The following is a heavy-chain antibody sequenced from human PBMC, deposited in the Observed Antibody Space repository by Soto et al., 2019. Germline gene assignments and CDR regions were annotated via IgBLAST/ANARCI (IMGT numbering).Heavy chain of an antibody. D-gene: IGHD2-2*01. CDR3: AHRPKVWITTSCYGGFDY. J-gene: IGHJ4*02. CDR2: IYWDDDK. V-gene: IGHV2-5*02. Sequence: QITLKESGPTLVKPTQTLTLTCTFSGFSLSTSGVGVGWIRQPPGKALEWLALIYWDDDKRYSPSLKSRLTITKDTSKNQVVLTMTNMDPVDTATYYCAHRPKVWITTSCYGGFDYWGQGTLATVSS. CDR1: GFSLSTSGVG.